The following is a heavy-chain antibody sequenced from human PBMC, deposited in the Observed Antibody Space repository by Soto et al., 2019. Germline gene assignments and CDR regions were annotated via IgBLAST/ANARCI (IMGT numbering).Heavy chain of an antibody. D-gene: IGHD1-26*01. CDR2: ISGSGGST. V-gene: IGHV3-23*01. CDR1: GFTFSSYA. Sequence: EVQLLESGGGLVQPGGSLRLSCAASGFTFSSYAMSWVRQAPGKGLEWVSAISGSGGSTYYADSVKGRFTISRDNSKNTRYLQMNRLRAEDTAVYYCAKGREIVGAAYYFDYWGQGTLVTVSS. J-gene: IGHJ4*02. CDR3: AKGREIVGAAYYFDY.